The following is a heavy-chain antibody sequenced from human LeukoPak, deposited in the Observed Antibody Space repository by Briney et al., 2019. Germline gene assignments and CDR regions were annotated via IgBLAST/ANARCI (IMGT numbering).Heavy chain of an antibody. CDR2: ISGGGSST. V-gene: IGHV3-23*01. CDR1: GFRFSNYA. CDR3: AKDFWESILWWLDRVGGYFDY. J-gene: IGHJ4*02. Sequence: GGSLRLSCTASGFRFSNYAMNWVRQAPGKGLEWVSVISGGGSSTNYADSVKGRFTISRDNSKNTLYLQMNSLRAEDTAVYYCAKDFWESILWWLDRVGGYFDYWGQGTLVTVSS. D-gene: IGHD2-21*01.